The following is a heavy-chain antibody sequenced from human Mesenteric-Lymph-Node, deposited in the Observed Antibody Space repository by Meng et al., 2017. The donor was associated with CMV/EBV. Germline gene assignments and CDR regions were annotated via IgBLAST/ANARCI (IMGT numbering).Heavy chain of an antibody. D-gene: IGHD3-10*01. CDR2: IKGKSEYGTT. J-gene: IGHJ4*02. V-gene: IGHV3-15*01. CDR3: TTDFDYSGSGSYRY. CDR1: GFPFSKPW. Sequence: GFPFSKPWMNWVRQAPGKGLKWVGRIKGKSEYGTTDYAAPLKGRFTISRDDSKNTLYLQMNSLKTEDTAVYYCTTDFDYSGSGSYRYWGQGTLVTVSS.